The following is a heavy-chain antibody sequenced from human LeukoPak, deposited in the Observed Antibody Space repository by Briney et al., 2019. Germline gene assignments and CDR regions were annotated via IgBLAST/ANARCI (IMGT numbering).Heavy chain of an antibody. CDR3: AKDADISVELVVITSFDS. D-gene: IGHD3-22*01. CDR2: ISGSGNRA. CDR1: GFTFSDYY. Sequence: GGSLRLSCAASGFTFSDYYMSWIRQTPGKGLEWVSAISGSGNRAYHADSVKGRFTISRDNSKNMLYLQMNSLRAEDTALYYCAKDADISVELVVITSFDSWGQGTLVTVSS. J-gene: IGHJ4*02. V-gene: IGHV3-23*01.